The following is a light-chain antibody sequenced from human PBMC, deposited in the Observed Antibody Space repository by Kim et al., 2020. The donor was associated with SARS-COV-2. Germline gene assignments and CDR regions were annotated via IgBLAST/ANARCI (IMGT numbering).Light chain of an antibody. Sequence: SPRERAALPCRASQSVSSNLAWYQQKPGPAPRLRIYGASARATGIPARFSGSGSGTEFTLTISSLQSEDFAVYYCQQYNNWPPVYTFGQGTKLEIK. CDR3: QQYNNWPPVYT. CDR1: QSVSSN. CDR2: GAS. J-gene: IGKJ2*01. V-gene: IGKV3-15*01.